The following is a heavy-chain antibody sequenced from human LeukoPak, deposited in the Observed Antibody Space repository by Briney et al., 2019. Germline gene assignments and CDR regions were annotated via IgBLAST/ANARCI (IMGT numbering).Heavy chain of an antibody. D-gene: IGHD1-1*01. CDR1: GYTFTTYA. CDR3: ARDLKGAITWTGLSAGMDV. CDR2: ISVYNGNT. J-gene: IGHJ6*02. V-gene: IGHV1-18*01. Sequence: ASVKVSCKASGYTFTTYAISWVRQAPGQGLEWMGWISVYNGNTNYAQKFQGRVSMTTDTSTRTAYMELSSLSSDDTAVYYCARDLKGAITWTGLSAGMDVWGQGTTVTVSS.